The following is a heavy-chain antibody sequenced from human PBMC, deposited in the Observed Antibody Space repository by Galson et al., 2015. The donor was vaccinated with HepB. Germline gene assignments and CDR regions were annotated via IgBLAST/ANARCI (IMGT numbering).Heavy chain of an antibody. V-gene: IGHV4-59*08. CDR3: ANGDY. Sequence: SETLSLTCTVSGGSISSYYWHWIRQPPGKGLEWIGYIYYSGSTSYNPSLKSRVTISIDTSKNQFSLKLSSVTAADTAVYYCANGDYWGQGTLVTVSS. J-gene: IGHJ4*02. CDR2: IYYSGST. CDR1: GGSISSYY.